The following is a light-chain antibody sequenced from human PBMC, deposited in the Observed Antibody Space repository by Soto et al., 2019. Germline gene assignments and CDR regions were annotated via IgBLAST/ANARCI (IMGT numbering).Light chain of an antibody. J-gene: IGKJ3*01. Sequence: DIQMTQSPSSLSASVGDRVTITCRASQGISNYVAWYQQRPGKVPKPLIYAASTLHLGVPSRFSGSGSGTHFTRTISSLQPEDGGVYYCQMYNSAPFTVGPGTKVDIK. CDR1: QGISNY. V-gene: IGKV1-27*01. CDR3: QMYNSAPFT. CDR2: AAS.